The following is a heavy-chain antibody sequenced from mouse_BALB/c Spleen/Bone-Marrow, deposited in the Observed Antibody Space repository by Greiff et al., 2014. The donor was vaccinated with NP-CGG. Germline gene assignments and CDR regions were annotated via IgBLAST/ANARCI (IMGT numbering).Heavy chain of an antibody. V-gene: IGHV1-52*01. J-gene: IGHJ4*01. D-gene: IGHD1-2*01. CDR1: GYTFTSYW. CDR3: ARGGGSYAMDY. CDR2: IDPYDSET. Sequence: VKLQESGAELVRPGASVKLSCKASGYTFTSYWMNWVKQRPEQGLGWIGRIDPYDSETHYNQKFKDKAILTVDKSSSTAYMQLSSLTSEDSAVYYCARGGGSYAMDYWGQGTSVTVSS.